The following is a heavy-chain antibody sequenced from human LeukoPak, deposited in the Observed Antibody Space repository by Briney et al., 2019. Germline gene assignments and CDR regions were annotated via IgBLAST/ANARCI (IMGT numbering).Heavy chain of an antibody. CDR2: IYYSGST. V-gene: IGHV4-59*01. J-gene: IGHJ6*03. Sequence: SETLSLTCTVSGGSITSYYWSWIRQPPGKGLECIGYIYYSGSTNYNPSLKSRVTISVDTSKNQFSLMLNSVTAADTAVYYCARGGGISHYYYMDVWGKGTTVTISS. CDR3: ARGGGISHYYYMDV. D-gene: IGHD6-13*01. CDR1: GGSITSYY.